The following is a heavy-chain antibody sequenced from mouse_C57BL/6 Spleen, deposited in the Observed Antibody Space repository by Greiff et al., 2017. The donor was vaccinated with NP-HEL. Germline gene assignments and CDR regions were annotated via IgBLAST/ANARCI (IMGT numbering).Heavy chain of an antibody. CDR3: ARRGITRLAMDY. J-gene: IGHJ4*01. Sequence: QVQLKQPGAELVKPGASVKMSCKASGYTFTSYWITWVKQRPGQGLEWIGDIYPGSGSTNYNEKFKSKATLTVDTSSSTAYMQLSSLTSEDSAVYYCARRGITRLAMDYWGQGTSVTVSS. V-gene: IGHV1-55*01. CDR1: GYTFTSYW. D-gene: IGHD2-4*01. CDR2: IYPGSGST.